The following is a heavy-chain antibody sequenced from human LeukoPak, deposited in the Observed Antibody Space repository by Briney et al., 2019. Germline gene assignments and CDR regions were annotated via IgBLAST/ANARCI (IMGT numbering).Heavy chain of an antibody. J-gene: IGHJ4*02. CDR3: ARIYGDYENYFDY. CDR1: GYTFTSYY. Sequence: ASVKVSCKASGYTFTSYYMNWVRQAPGQGLEWMGIINPSDGSTTYAQKFQGRVTVTRDTSTSTVYMELSSLRSEDTAVYYCARIYGDYENYFDYRGQGTLSPSPQ. D-gene: IGHD4-17*01. V-gene: IGHV1-46*01. CDR2: INPSDGST.